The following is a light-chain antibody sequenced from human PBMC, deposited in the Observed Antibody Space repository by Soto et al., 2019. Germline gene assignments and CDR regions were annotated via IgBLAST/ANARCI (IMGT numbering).Light chain of an antibody. CDR2: GAS. Sequence: EVVLTQSPVTLSLSPGERATLSCRASQSVSNNLAWYQKKPGQAPRLLIYGASTRATGIPARFSGGGSGTEFTLTISSLQSEDFAVYYCQQYNNWWTFGQGTRVEIK. CDR3: QQYNNWWT. CDR1: QSVSNN. J-gene: IGKJ1*01. V-gene: IGKV3-15*01.